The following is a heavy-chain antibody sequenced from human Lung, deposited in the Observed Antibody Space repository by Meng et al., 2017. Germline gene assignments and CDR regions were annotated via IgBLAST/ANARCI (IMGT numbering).Heavy chain of an antibody. CDR3: ARGPTTMAHDFDY. CDR2: INHSGST. D-gene: IGHD4-11*01. CDR1: GGSFSDYY. J-gene: IGHJ4*02. Sequence: QVQLQQWGQGLLKPSETLSLTCVVPGGSFSDYYWSWIRQPPGKGLEWIGEINHSGSTNYNPSLESRVTISVDTSQNNLSLKLSSVTAADSAVYYCARGPTTMAHDFDYWGQGTLVTVSS. V-gene: IGHV4-34*01.